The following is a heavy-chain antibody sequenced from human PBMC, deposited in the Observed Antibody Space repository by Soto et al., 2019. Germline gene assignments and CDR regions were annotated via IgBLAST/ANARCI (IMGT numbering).Heavy chain of an antibody. CDR2: IFPLLAMV. J-gene: IGHJ4*02. Sequence: QVNLVQSGTEMKKPGSSVMVSCKVSGGDLSNSGISWVRQAPGQGLEWMGGIFPLLAMVDYSQKFQGRVTISADASTTPAYLDLGRLRSEATAVYYCAQDDGAGFKSWGQGTLVIVSS. CDR3: AQDDGAGFKS. CDR1: GGDLSNSG. D-gene: IGHD1-26*01. V-gene: IGHV1-69*04.